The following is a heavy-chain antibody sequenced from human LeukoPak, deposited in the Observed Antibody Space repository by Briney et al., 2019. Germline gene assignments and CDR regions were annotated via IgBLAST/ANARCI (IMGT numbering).Heavy chain of an antibody. D-gene: IGHD3-10*01. Sequence: ASVKVSCKASGYTFTSYGISWVRQAPGQGLEWMGWISAYNGNTNYAQNLQDRVTMTTDTSTSTAYMELRSLRSDDTAVYYCAKDYGSGSYYPIDYWGQGTLVTVSS. CDR2: ISAYNGNT. J-gene: IGHJ4*02. CDR3: AKDYGSGSYYPIDY. CDR1: GYTFTSYG. V-gene: IGHV1-18*01.